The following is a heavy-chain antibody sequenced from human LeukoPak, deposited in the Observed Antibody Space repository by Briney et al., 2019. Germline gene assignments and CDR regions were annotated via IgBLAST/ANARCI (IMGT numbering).Heavy chain of an antibody. CDR3: ARTGGPQLWLT. J-gene: IGHJ5*02. Sequence: PGGSLRLSCAASGFTFSDYYMSWIRQAPGKGLEWVSYISSRGDTIYYTDSVKGRFPISRDNAKNSLYLQMNSLRAEDTAVYYCARTGGPQLWLTWGQGTLVTVSS. CDR1: GFTFSDYY. D-gene: IGHD5-18*01. V-gene: IGHV3-11*04. CDR2: ISSRGDTI.